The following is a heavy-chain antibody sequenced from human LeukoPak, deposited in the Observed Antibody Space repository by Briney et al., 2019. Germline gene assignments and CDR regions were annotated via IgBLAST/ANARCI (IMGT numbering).Heavy chain of an antibody. J-gene: IGHJ6*04. Sequence: ASVKVSCKASGYTFTSYYMYWVRQAPGQGLEWMGLINPSGGSTSYAQKFQGRVTMTRDTSTSTVYMELRSLRSEDTAVYYCARIVYPYGMDVWGKGATATVSS. CDR2: INPSGGST. CDR1: GYTFTSYY. CDR3: ARIVYPYGMDV. D-gene: IGHD2-8*01. V-gene: IGHV1-46*01.